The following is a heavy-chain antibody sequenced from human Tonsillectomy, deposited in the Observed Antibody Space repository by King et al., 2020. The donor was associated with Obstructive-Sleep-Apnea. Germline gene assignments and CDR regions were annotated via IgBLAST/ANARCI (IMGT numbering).Heavy chain of an antibody. CDR1: GYTFASYD. CDR2: MNPNSRNT. CDR3: ARGSRTFDI. D-gene: IGHD1-14*01. J-gene: IGHJ3*02. Sequence: QLVQSGAEVKKPGASVKVSCKASGYTFASYDINWVRQATGQGLEWMGWMNPNSRNTGYAQKFQGRVSMTRNTPISTAYMDLSSLTSEDTTVYYCARGSRTFDIWGQGTMVTVSS. V-gene: IGHV1-8*01.